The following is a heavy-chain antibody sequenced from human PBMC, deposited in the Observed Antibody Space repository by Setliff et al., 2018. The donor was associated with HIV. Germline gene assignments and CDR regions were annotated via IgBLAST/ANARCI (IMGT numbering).Heavy chain of an antibody. J-gene: IGHJ5*02. CDR2: IGSKTYGGTT. Sequence: SLRLSCTTSGFMFGDYAVSWVRQAPGKGLEWVGFIGSKTYGGTTEYAASVKGRFTISRDDSKSVAHLQMNSLKTEDTAVYYCTRHLGYCSGDTCYSYDYDSRGPWFFDPWGQGTLVTVSS. CDR1: GFMFGDYA. CDR3: TRHLGYCSGDTCYSYDYDSRGPWFFDP. D-gene: IGHD2-15*01. V-gene: IGHV3-49*04.